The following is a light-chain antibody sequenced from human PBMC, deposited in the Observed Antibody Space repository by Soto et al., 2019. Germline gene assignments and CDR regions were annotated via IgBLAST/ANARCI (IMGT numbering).Light chain of an antibody. CDR1: QSISDT. J-gene: IGKJ1*01. CDR3: QQYNNWPWT. CDR2: GAS. V-gene: IGKV3-15*01. Sequence: ETVMTQSPATLSVSPGGRATLSCRASQSISDTLAWYQQKPGQAPRLLIHGASTRATGFPARFSGSGSGTDFTFTISSLQSEDFAIYYCQQYNNWPWTFGQGTKVEIK.